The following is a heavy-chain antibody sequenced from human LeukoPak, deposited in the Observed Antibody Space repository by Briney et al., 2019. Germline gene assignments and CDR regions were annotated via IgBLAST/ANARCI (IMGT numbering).Heavy chain of an antibody. CDR3: ARDVPGGRNDY. V-gene: IGHV4-34*01. D-gene: IGHD3-16*01. CDR1: GGSFSGHY. J-gene: IGHJ4*02. Sequence: SETLSLTCAVYGGSFSGHYWNWIRQPPGKGLEWIGEINHSGSTSYNPSLKSRVTISVDTSKNQFSLKLSSVTAADTAVYYCARDVPGGRNDYWGQGTLVTVSS. CDR2: INHSGST.